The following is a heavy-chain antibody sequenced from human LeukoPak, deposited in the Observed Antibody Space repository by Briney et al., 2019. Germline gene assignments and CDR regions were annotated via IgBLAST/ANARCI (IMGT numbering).Heavy chain of an antibody. Sequence: TGGSLRLSCAASGFTFSSYWMSWVRQAPGKGLEWVANIKQDGSDKYYVDSVEGRFTISRDNAKNSLYLQMNSLRAEDTAVYYCARECLISSSSDYWGQGTLVTVSS. CDR1: GFTFSSYW. CDR2: IKQDGSDK. D-gene: IGHD6-13*01. V-gene: IGHV3-7*01. CDR3: ARECLISSSSDY. J-gene: IGHJ4*02.